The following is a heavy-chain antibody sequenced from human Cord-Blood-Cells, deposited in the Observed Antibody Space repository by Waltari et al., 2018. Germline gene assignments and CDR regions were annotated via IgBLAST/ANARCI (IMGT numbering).Heavy chain of an antibody. Sequence: QVQLVESGGGVVQPGRSLRLSCAASGFTFSRYAMHWVGQAPGKGLGWVTVISYDGSNKYYADSVKGRFTISRDNSKNTLYLQMNSLRAEDTAVYYCARPVGDLGYWGQGTLVTVSS. D-gene: IGHD3-16*01. J-gene: IGHJ4*02. CDR2: ISYDGSNK. CDR1: GFTFSRYA. CDR3: ARPVGDLGY. V-gene: IGHV3-30-3*01.